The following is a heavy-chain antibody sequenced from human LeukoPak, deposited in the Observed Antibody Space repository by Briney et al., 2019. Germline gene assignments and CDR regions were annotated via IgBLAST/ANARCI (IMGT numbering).Heavy chain of an antibody. J-gene: IGHJ3*02. CDR2: IKSDGRST. Sequence: PGGSLRLSCVASGFTFSSHWMNWVRQGPGKGLVWVSRIKSDGRSTNYADSVKGRFTISRDNAKNTLYLQMNSLRAEDTAVYYCARGGSPPEALGDTFDIWGQGTMVTVSS. V-gene: IGHV3-74*01. CDR3: ARGGSPPEALGDTFDI. D-gene: IGHD1-26*01. CDR1: GFTFSSHW.